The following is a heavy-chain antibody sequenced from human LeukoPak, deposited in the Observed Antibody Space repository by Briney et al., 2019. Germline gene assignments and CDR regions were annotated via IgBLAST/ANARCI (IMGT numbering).Heavy chain of an antibody. V-gene: IGHV3-23*01. CDR1: GFTFRSYA. D-gene: IGHD2-2*01. Sequence: GGSPRLSCEASGFTFRSYAMTWVRQAPGKGLEWVSAISGSGAKTYYADSVKGRFSISRDNSKNTLYLQMNSLRAEDTAVYYCSSTSLAWAGFDYWGQGTLVTVSS. J-gene: IGHJ4*02. CDR3: SSTSLAWAGFDY. CDR2: ISGSGAKT.